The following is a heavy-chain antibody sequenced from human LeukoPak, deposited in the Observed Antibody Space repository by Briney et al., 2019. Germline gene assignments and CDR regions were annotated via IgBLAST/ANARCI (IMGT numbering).Heavy chain of an antibody. D-gene: IGHD2-21*02. Sequence: PGGSLRLSCAASGFTFSSYGMHWVRQAPGKGLEWVAFIRYDGSNKYYADSVKGRFTISRDNSKNTLYLQMNSLRAEDTAVYYCARTQKRCGGDCSADYWGQGTLVTVSS. CDR2: IRYDGSNK. CDR3: ARTQKRCGGDCSADY. V-gene: IGHV3-30*02. CDR1: GFTFSSYG. J-gene: IGHJ4*02.